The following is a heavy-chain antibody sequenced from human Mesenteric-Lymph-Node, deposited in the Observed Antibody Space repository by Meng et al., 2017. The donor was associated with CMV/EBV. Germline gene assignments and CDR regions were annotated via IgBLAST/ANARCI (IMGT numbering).Heavy chain of an antibody. CDR3: TGGPGGTHQY. J-gene: IGHJ4*02. D-gene: IGHD1-1*01. Sequence: VPCKPPGYSFTDYAIPWARLAPGQRLEWMAWINTGNGKPRYSQNLQGRVTFTRDTSASTGYMELSSLKSEDTAVYYCTGGPGGTHQYWGQGTLVTVSS. V-gene: IGHV1-3*04. CDR1: GYSFTDYA. CDR2: INTGNGKP.